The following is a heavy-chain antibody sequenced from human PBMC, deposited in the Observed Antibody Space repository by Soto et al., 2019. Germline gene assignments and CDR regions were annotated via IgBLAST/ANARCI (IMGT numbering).Heavy chain of an antibody. CDR3: ARDGAVAGDSNFDY. J-gene: IGHJ4*02. Sequence: ASVKVSCKASGYTFTRYAMHWVRQAPGQRPEWMGWINAGNGNTKYSQKFQGRVTITTDTSASAAYMELSSLRSEDTAVYYCARDGAVAGDSNFDYWGQGTLVTVSS. CDR1: GYTFTRYA. V-gene: IGHV1-3*01. CDR2: INAGNGNT. D-gene: IGHD6-19*01.